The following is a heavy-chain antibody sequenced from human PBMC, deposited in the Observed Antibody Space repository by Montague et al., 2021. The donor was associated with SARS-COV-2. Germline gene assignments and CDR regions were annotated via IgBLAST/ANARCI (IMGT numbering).Heavy chain of an antibody. CDR3: ARDRRSWFPPYYYGMDV. Sequence: SETLSLTCAVYGGSFSGYSWSWIRQPPGKGLEWIGEINHSGSTNYNPSLKSQVTISVDKSKNQFSLKLSSVTAADTAVYYCARDRRSWFPPYYYGMDVWGQGTTVTVSS. CDR2: INHSGST. CDR1: GGSFSGYS. D-gene: IGHD6-13*01. V-gene: IGHV4-34*01. J-gene: IGHJ6*02.